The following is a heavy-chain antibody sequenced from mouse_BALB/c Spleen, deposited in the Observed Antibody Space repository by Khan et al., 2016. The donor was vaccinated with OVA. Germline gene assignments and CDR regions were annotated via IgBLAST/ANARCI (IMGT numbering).Heavy chain of an antibody. Sequence: QVQLQQSGAELAKPGASVKMSCKASGYTFTTYWMHWEQQRPGQGLEWIGYINPTSGYTDYNEKFKDRATLSADKSSSTAYMQLSSLTSEDSAVYYCTRARIDSWGQGTMLTVSA. V-gene: IGHV1-7*01. D-gene: IGHD1-2*01. J-gene: IGHJ3*01. CDR3: TRARIDS. CDR2: INPTSGYT. CDR1: GYTFTTYW.